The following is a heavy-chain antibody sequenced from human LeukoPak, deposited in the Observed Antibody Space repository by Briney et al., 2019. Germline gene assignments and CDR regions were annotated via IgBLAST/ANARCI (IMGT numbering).Heavy chain of an antibody. D-gene: IGHD3-22*01. J-gene: IGHJ4*02. CDR3: ARVYYDSSGYLDY. CDR2: IIPIFGTA. V-gene: IGHV1-69*05. Sequence: ASVKVSCKASGYSFNTYYMNWVRQAPGQGLEWMGGIIPIFGTANYAQKFQGRVTITTDESTSTAYMELSSLRSEDTAVYYCARVYYDSSGYLDYWGQGTLVTVSS. CDR1: GYSFNTYY.